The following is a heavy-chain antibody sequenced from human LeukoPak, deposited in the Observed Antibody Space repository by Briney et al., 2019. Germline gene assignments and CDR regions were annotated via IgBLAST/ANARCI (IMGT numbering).Heavy chain of an antibody. CDR2: IYYSGST. D-gene: IGHD6-19*01. J-gene: IGHJ6*03. V-gene: IGHV4-59*01. CDR1: GGSISSYY. CDR3: ARGTTEWVVPNYYMDV. Sequence: SETLSLTCTVSGGSISSYYWSWIRQPPGKGLEWIGYIYYSGSTNYNPSLKSRVTISVDTSKNQFSLKLSSVTAADTAVYYCARGTTEWVVPNYYMDVWGKGTTVTVSS.